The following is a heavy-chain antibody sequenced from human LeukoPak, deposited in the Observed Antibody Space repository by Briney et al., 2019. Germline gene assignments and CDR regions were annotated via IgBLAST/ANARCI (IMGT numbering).Heavy chain of an antibody. CDR1: GGSFSGYY. CDR2: INHSGST. V-gene: IGHV4-34*01. D-gene: IGHD6-19*01. J-gene: IGHJ6*03. Sequence: SETPSLTCAVYGGSFSGYYWSWIRQPPGKGLEWIGEINHSGSTNYNPSLKSRVTISVDTSKNQFSLKLSSVTAADTAVYYCARARIAVAGTPSYYYYYYMDVWGKGTTVTVS. CDR3: ARARIAVAGTPSYYYYYYMDV.